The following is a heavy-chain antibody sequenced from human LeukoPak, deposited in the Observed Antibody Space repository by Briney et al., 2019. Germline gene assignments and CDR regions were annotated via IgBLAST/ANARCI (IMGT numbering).Heavy chain of an antibody. D-gene: IGHD2-2*01. CDR2: IYYSGST. J-gene: IGHJ6*03. Sequence: SETLSLTCTVSGGSISSSSYYWGWIRQPPGKGLEWIGSIYYSGSTYYNPSLKSRVPISVDTSKNQFSLKLSSVTAADTAVYYCARHEGHIVVVPAAKAPDYYYYYMDVWGKGTTVTVSS. V-gene: IGHV4-39*01. CDR1: GGSISSSSYY. CDR3: ARHEGHIVVVPAAKAPDYYYYYMDV.